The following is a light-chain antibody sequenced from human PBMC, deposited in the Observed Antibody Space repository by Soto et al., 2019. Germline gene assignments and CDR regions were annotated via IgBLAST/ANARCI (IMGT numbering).Light chain of an antibody. CDR2: DAP. CDR1: QSISYW. V-gene: IGKV1-5*01. CDR3: QQYNTYWT. Sequence: DIQMTQSPSTLSASVGDRVTITCRASQSISYWLAWYQQKPGKAPKVLIYDAPSLESGVPSRFSGSGSGTEFTLTINSLQPDDLATYYCQQYNTYWTFGQGTKV. J-gene: IGKJ1*01.